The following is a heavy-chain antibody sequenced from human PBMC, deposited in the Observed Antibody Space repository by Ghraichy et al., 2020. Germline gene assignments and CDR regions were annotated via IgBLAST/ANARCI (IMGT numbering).Heavy chain of an antibody. CDR2: IRYDGSNK. J-gene: IGHJ4*02. Sequence: GGSLRLSCAASGFTFSSYGMHWVRQAPGKGLEWVAFIRYDGSNKYYADSVKGRFTISRDNSKNTLYLQMNSLRAEDTAVYYCAKDLHDSSGYYGAPDYWGQGTLVTVSS. V-gene: IGHV3-30*02. CDR1: GFTFSSYG. CDR3: AKDLHDSSGYYGAPDY. D-gene: IGHD3-22*01.